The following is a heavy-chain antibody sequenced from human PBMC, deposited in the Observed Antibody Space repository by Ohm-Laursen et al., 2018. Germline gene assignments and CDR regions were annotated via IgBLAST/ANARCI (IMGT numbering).Heavy chain of an antibody. J-gene: IGHJ4*02. CDR3: ARARNCSSF. V-gene: IGHV3-7*01. CDR2: IKQDGSEK. CDR1: GFTFSSYW. D-gene: IGHD6-13*01. Sequence: SLRLSCAASGFTFSSYWMTWVRQAPGEGLEWVANIKQDGSEKYYVDSVKGRFTISRDNAKNSLYLRMNSLRAEDTAVYYCARARNCSSFWGQGTLVTVSS.